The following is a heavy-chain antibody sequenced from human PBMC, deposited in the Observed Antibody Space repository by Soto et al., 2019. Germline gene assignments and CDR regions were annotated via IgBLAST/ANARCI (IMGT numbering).Heavy chain of an antibody. V-gene: IGHV4-30-4*01. Sequence: QVQLQESGPGLVKPSQTLSLTCTVSGGSISSGDYYWSWIRQPPGKGLEGIGYIYYMGSTSYNPSRKSRVTISVDTSKTQFSLKLSSVTAADTAVYYCARERPDGARLAPWGQGTLVTVSS. CDR2: IYYMGST. D-gene: IGHD6-6*01. CDR3: ARERPDGARLAP. CDR1: GGSISSGDYY. J-gene: IGHJ5*02.